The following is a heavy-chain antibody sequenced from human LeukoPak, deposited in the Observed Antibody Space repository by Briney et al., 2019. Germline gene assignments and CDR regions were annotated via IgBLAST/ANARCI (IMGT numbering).Heavy chain of an antibody. J-gene: IGHJ4*02. D-gene: IGHD2-15*01. V-gene: IGHV4-61*02. CDR2: IYTSGST. CDR3: ARALGYCSGGSCYQPDY. Sequence: SETLSLTCTVSGGSISSGSYYWSWIRQPAGKGLEWIGRIYTSGSTNYNPSLGSRVTISIDTSKYQFSLKLSSVTAADTAVYYCARALGYCSGGSCYQPDYWGQGTLVTVSS. CDR1: GGSISSGSYY.